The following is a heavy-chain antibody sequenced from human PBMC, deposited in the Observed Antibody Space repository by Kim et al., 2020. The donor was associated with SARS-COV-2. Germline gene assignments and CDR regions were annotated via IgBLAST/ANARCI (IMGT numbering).Heavy chain of an antibody. Sequence: SQTLSLTCAISGDSVSSNSAAWNWIRQSPSRGLEWLGRTYYRSKWYNDYAVSVKSRITINPDTAKNQFSLQLNSVTPEDTAVYYCARGDSITIFGVVVTRKNWFHPWGQGTLVTLSS. CDR1: GDSVSSNSAA. CDR3: ARGDSITIFGVVVTRKNWFHP. V-gene: IGHV6-1*01. CDR2: TYYRSKWYN. D-gene: IGHD3-3*01. J-gene: IGHJ5*02.